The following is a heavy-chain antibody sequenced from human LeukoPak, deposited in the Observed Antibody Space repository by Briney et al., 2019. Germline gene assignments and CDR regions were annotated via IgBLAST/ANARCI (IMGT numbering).Heavy chain of an antibody. J-gene: IGHJ4*01. Sequence: GGSLRHFCGASGFTFSSYAISWVRQAPGKGLEWVSAISGSGGSTYYADSVKGRFTISRDNSKNTLYLQMNSLRTEDTAVYYCAKTRGSYPRSNDDWGQGTLVTVSS. CDR3: AKTRGSYPRSNDD. CDR2: ISGSGGST. CDR1: GFTFSSYA. D-gene: IGHD1-26*01. V-gene: IGHV3-23*01.